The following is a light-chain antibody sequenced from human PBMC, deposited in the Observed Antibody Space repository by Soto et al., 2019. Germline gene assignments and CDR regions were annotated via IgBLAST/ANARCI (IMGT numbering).Light chain of an antibody. Sequence: QAVVTQEPSFSVSPGGTVTLTCGLSSGSVSTTYYPSWYQQTPGQAPRTLIYSTNTRSSGVPDRFSGSLLGNEAALTITGAQADDESDYYCVLYMGSGIWVFGGGTKVTVL. CDR1: SGSVSTTYY. V-gene: IGLV8-61*01. J-gene: IGLJ3*02. CDR3: VLYMGSGIWV. CDR2: STN.